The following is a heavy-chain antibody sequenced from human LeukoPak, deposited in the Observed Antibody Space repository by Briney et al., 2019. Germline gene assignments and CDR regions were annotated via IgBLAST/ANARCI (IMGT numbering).Heavy chain of an antibody. CDR2: ISGSGGST. J-gene: IGHJ4*02. V-gene: IGHV3-23*01. Sequence: PGASLRLSCAASGFTFSSYAMSWVRQAPGKGLEWVSAISGSGGSTYYADSVKGRFTISGDNSKNTLYLQMNSLRAEDTAVYYCAKDRYSSGWYEDYWGQGTLVTVSS. CDR3: AKDRYSSGWYEDY. CDR1: GFTFSSYA. D-gene: IGHD6-19*01.